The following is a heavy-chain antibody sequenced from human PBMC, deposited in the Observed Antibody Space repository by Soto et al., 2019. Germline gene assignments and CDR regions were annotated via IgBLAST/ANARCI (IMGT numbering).Heavy chain of an antibody. CDR2: IKTDASEK. V-gene: IGHV3-7*01. CDR1: GFTLRSYW. CDR3: ARDSGYGSGNSVNHYLDR. D-gene: IGHD3-10*01. Sequence: EEQLVASGGGLVQPGGSLRLSCAASGFTLRSYWMSWVRQAPGKGLEWLATIKTDASEKKYVDSVKGRFTVFRDNAKNSLYLQMDSLRAEDTAVYYWARDSGYGSGNSVNHYLDRWGRGTLVTVSS. J-gene: IGHJ4*01.